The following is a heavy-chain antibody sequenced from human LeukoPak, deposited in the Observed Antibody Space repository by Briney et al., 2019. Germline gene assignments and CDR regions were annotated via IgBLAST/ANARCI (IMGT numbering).Heavy chain of an antibody. CDR2: ISYDGSNK. CDR1: GFTFSSYA. Sequence: GGSLRLSCAASGFTFSSYAMHWVRQAPGKGLEWVAVISYDGSNKYYADSVKGRFTISRDNSKNTLYLQMNSLRAEDTAVYYCAKWAYSSSFFLGGYFDYWGQGTLVTVSS. J-gene: IGHJ4*02. CDR3: AKWAYSSSFFLGGYFDY. V-gene: IGHV3-30*18. D-gene: IGHD6-6*01.